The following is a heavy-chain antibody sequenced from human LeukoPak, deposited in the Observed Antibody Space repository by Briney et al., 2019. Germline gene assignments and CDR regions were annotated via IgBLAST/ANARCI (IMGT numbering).Heavy chain of an antibody. D-gene: IGHD4-11*01. CDR3: ARDLDPWTTVTSGHDNY. CDR2: IIPIFGTA. V-gene: IGHV1-69*13. Sequence: SVKVPCKASGYTFPRYYMHWVRQAPGQGLEWMGGIIPIFGTANYAQKFQGRVTITADESTSTAYMELSSLRSEDTAVYYCARDLDPWTTVTSGHDNYWGQGTLVTVSS. J-gene: IGHJ4*02. CDR1: GYTFPRYY.